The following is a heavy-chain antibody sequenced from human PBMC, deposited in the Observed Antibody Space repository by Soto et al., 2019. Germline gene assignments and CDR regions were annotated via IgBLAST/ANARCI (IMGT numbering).Heavy chain of an antibody. Sequence: SETLSLTCTVSGGSISSSSYYWGWIRQPPGKGLEWIGSIYYSGSTYYNPSLKSRVTLSVDTSKNQFSLKLSSVTAADTAVYYCASIYDLALDYWGQGTLGTVSS. CDR2: IYYSGST. D-gene: IGHD3-16*01. CDR3: ASIYDLALDY. CDR1: GGSISSSSYY. V-gene: IGHV4-39*01. J-gene: IGHJ4*02.